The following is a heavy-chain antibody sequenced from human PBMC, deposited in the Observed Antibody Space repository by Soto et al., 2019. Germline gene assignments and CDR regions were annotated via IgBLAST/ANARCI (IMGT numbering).Heavy chain of an antibody. CDR2: IYHAGST. Sequence: QVQLQESGPRLVKPSGTLSLTCTVSGGSFTNSNWWSWVRLPPAKGLEWIGDIYHAGSTKYNPSLERRGTMSVDTSNNPFALTVTSVSAAHTAVYFCARGPPIVGNTTPLDSWGQGTLVTVS. CDR1: GGSFTNSNW. D-gene: IGHD1-26*01. CDR3: ARGPPIVGNTTPLDS. V-gene: IGHV4-4*02. J-gene: IGHJ4*02.